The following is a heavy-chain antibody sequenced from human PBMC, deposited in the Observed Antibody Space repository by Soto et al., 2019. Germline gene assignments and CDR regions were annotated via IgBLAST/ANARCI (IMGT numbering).Heavy chain of an antibody. CDR1: GGTFSSYT. Sequence: QVQLVQSGAEVKKPGSSVKVSCKASGGTFSSYTISWVRQAPGQGLEWMGRIIPILGIANYAQKFQGRVTITADKSTSTAYMELRSLRSEDTAVYYCATQAYCSGGSCYPDYWGQGTLVTVSS. J-gene: IGHJ4*02. CDR2: IIPILGIA. CDR3: ATQAYCSGGSCYPDY. D-gene: IGHD2-15*01. V-gene: IGHV1-69*02.